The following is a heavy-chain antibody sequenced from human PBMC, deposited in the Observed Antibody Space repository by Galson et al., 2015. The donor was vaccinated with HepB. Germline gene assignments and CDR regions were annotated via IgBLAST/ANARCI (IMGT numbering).Heavy chain of an antibody. Sequence: SLRLSCAASGFAFNTYTMQWVRQAPGKGLEWVATISSAGTTQYYADSVKGRFTSSRDNSKNMLYLQMNNLGPEDTAVYYCARDAMGRGSGSYSAFDYWGQGTLVTVSS. V-gene: IGHV3-30-3*01. CDR1: GFAFNTYT. D-gene: IGHD1-26*01. CDR3: ARDAMGRGSGSYSAFDY. J-gene: IGHJ4*02. CDR2: ISSAGTTQ.